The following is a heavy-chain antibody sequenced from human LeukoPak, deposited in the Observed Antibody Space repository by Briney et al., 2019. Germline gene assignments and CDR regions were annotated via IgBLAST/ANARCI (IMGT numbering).Heavy chain of an antibody. Sequence: GGSLRLSCAASGYTFSSYSMNWVRQAPGKGLEWVSSISSSCSYIYYADSVKGRFTISRDNAKNSLYLQVNSLRAEDTAVYYCARGLGEPPGDFDYWGQGTLVTVSS. V-gene: IGHV3-21*01. CDR1: GYTFSSYS. CDR3: ARGLGEPPGDFDY. J-gene: IGHJ4*02. CDR2: ISSSCSYI. D-gene: IGHD3-10*01.